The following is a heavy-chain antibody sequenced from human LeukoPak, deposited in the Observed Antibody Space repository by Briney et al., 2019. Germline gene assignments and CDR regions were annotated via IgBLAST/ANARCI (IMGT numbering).Heavy chain of an antibody. CDR3: AKDSSGWFDY. Sequence: AGGSLRLSCAASGFTFSSYAMSWVRQAPGKGLGWVSAISGSGGSTYYADSVRGRFTISRDNSKNTLYLQMNSLRAEDTAVYYCAKDSSGWFDYWGQGTLVTVSS. D-gene: IGHD6-19*01. V-gene: IGHV3-23*01. J-gene: IGHJ4*02. CDR2: ISGSGGST. CDR1: GFTFSSYA.